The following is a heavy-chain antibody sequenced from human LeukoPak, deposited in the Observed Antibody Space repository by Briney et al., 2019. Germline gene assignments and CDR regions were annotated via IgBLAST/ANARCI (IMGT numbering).Heavy chain of an antibody. CDR1: GGSISNYY. CDR2: IYYSGST. J-gene: IGHJ4*02. CDR3: ARLYFSRNVFIPARWDY. D-gene: IGHD3-3*01. Sequence: SSETLSLTCTVFGGSISNYYWSWIRQPPGKGLEWIGYIYYSGSTNYNPSLKSRVTISVDTSKNQFSLTLSSVTAADTAVYYCARLYFSRNVFIPARWDYWGQGTLVTVSS. V-gene: IGHV4-59*12.